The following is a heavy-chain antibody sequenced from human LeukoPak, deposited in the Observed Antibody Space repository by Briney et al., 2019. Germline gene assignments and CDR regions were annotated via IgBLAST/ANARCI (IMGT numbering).Heavy chain of an antibody. CDR1: GGSISSYY. D-gene: IGHD6-13*01. J-gene: IGHJ5*02. CDR3: ARLLADNWFDP. V-gene: IGHV4-59*08. Sequence: SETLSLTCTVSGGSISSYYWSRIRQPPGKGLEWIGYIYYGVSTNYNPSLKSRVTISLDTSKKQISLKVRSVTAADTAIYYCARLLADNWFDPWGQGTLVTVSS. CDR2: IYYGVST.